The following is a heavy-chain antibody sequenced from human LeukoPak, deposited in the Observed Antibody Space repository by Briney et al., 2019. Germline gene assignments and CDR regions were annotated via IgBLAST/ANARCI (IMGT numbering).Heavy chain of an antibody. CDR1: GFTVSSNY. J-gene: IGHJ3*02. Sequence: GGSLRLSCAASGFTVSSNYMSWVHQAPGKGLEWVSITYSGGSTFYADSVKGRFTISRDNSKNTLYLQMNSLRAEDTAVYYCARGGSYLSAFDIWGQGTMVTVSS. V-gene: IGHV3-53*01. CDR2: TYSGGST. CDR3: ARGGSYLSAFDI. D-gene: IGHD1-26*01.